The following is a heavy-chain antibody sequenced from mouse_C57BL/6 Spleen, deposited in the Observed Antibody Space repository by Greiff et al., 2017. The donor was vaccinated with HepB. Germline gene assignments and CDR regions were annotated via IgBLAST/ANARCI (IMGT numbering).Heavy chain of an antibody. CDR2: IYPGDGDT. CDR1: GYAFSSSW. D-gene: IGHD2-5*01. V-gene: IGHV1-82*01. J-gene: IGHJ3*01. Sequence: VQLVESGPELVKPGASVKISCKASGYAFSSSWMNWVKQRPGKGLEWIGRIYPGDGDTNYNGKFKGKATLTADKSSSTAYMQLSSLTSEDSAVYFCASLYYSNYDGFAYWGQGTLVTVSA. CDR3: ASLYYSNYDGFAY.